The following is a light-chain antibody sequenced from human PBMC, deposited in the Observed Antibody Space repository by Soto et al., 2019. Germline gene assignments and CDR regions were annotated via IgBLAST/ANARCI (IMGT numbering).Light chain of an antibody. CDR3: QQYNSYPYT. Sequence: DIQMTQSPSTLSASVGDRVTITCRASQSISSWLAWYQQKPGKAPKLLIYKASSLESEVPSRFSSSRSGTEFTLTISSLQPDDFATYYCQQYNSYPYTFGQGTKLEIK. CDR2: KAS. V-gene: IGKV1-5*03. J-gene: IGKJ2*01. CDR1: QSISSW.